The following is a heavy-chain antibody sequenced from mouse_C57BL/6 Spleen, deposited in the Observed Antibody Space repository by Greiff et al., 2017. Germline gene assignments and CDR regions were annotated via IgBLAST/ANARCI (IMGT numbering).Heavy chain of an antibody. J-gene: IGHJ4*01. CDR1: GYSITSGYY. V-gene: IGHV3-6*01. CDR2: ISYDGSN. Sequence: EVQVVESGPGLVKPSQSLSLTCSVTGYSITSGYYWNWIRQFPGNKLEWMGYISYDGSNNYNPSLKNRISITRDTSKNQFFLKLNSVTTEDTATYYCARAVAMDYWGQGTSVTVSS. CDR3: ARAVAMDY.